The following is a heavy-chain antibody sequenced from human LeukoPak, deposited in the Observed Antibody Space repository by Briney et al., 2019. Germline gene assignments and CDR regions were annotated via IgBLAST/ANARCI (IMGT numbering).Heavy chain of an antibody. Sequence: ASVKVSCKASGGTFSSYAISWVRQAPGQGLEWMGGIIPIFGTANYAQKFQGRVTITADESTSTAYMELSSLRSEDTAVYYCARLVVPAATGSWFDPWGQGTLVTVSS. CDR3: ARLVVPAATGSWFDP. CDR2: IIPIFGTA. D-gene: IGHD2-2*01. V-gene: IGHV1-69*13. CDR1: GGTFSSYA. J-gene: IGHJ5*02.